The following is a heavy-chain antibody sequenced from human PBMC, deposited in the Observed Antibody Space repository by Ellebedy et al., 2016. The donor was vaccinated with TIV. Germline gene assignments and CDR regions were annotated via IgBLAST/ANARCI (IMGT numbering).Heavy chain of an antibody. V-gene: IGHV3-23*01. CDR2: IGNSDET. Sequence: GGSLRLXXAASGFTFSTNAMSWVRQAPGKGLEWVSAIGNSDETYYADSVKGRFTISRDSPKNTLYLQMNTLRAEDTALYYCTKDILRWAFDYWGQGTLVTVSS. CDR1: GFTFSTNA. D-gene: IGHD4-23*01. J-gene: IGHJ4*02. CDR3: TKDILRWAFDY.